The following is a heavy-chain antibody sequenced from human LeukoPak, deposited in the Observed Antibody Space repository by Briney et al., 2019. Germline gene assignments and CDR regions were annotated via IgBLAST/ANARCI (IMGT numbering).Heavy chain of an antibody. CDR2: IYYSGST. V-gene: IGHV4-31*03. J-gene: IGHJ4*02. Sequence: SETLSLTCTVSGGSISSGGYYWSWIRQHPGKGLEWIGYIYYSGSTYYNPSLKSRVTISVDTSKDQFSLKLSSVTAADTAVYYCARDRSYYGSGVFDYWGQGTLVTVSS. CDR1: GGSISSGGYY. D-gene: IGHD3-10*01. CDR3: ARDRSYYGSGVFDY.